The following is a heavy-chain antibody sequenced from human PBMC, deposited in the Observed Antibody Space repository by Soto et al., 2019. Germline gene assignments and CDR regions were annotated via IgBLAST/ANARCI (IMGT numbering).Heavy chain of an antibody. V-gene: IGHV1-58*02. Sequence: GASVKVSCKASGDTFTSYGISWVRQARGQRLEWVGWIVVGSGNTNYAQKFQERVTITRDMSTSTAYMELSSLRSEDTAVYYCAADSGITIFGDYYGMDVWGQGTTVTVSS. J-gene: IGHJ6*02. CDR1: GDTFTSYG. D-gene: IGHD3-3*01. CDR3: AADSGITIFGDYYGMDV. CDR2: IVVGSGNT.